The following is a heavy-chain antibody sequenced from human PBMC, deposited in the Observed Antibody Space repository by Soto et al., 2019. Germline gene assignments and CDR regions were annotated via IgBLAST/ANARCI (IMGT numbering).Heavy chain of an antibody. D-gene: IGHD3-22*01. CDR3: GGGKVKTGDRCGFYEY. V-gene: IGHV4-34*01. Sequence: SETLSLTCAVYGGSFSAYYWSWIRQPPGKGLEWIGEINHSGGTSYNPSLKSRVTISVDTSKSQFSLKLTSVTAADRAVYYCGGGKVKTGDRCGFYEYWGQGTPVTVSS. CDR1: GGSFSAYY. CDR2: INHSGGT. J-gene: IGHJ4*02.